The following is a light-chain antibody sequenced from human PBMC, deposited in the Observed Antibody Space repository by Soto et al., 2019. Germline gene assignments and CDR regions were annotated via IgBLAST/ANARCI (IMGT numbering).Light chain of an antibody. CDR1: SSNIGSNT. J-gene: IGLJ3*02. V-gene: IGLV1-44*01. CDR2: SNN. CDR3: AAWDDSLNGWV. Sequence: QSVLPQPPSASGTPGQRVTISCSGSSSNIGSNTVNWYQQLPGTAPKLLICSNNQRPSGVPDRFSGSNSDTSASLAISGLQSEDEADYYCAAWDDSLNGWVFGGGTKVTVL.